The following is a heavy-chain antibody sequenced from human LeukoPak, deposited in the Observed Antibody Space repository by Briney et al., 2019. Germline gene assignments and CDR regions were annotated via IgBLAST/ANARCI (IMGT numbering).Heavy chain of an antibody. Sequence: GASVKVSCKASGGTFSSYAISWVRQAPGKGLEWMGGFDPEDGETIYAQKFQGRVTKTEDTSTDTAYMELSSLRSEDTAVYYCATSRYYYARSSSEYWGQGTLVTVSS. D-gene: IGHD3-10*01. V-gene: IGHV1-24*01. CDR3: ATSRYYYARSSSEY. CDR2: FDPEDGET. J-gene: IGHJ4*02. CDR1: GGTFSSYA.